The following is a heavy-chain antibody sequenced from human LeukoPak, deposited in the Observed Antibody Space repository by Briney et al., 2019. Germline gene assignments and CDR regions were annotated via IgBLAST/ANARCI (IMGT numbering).Heavy chain of an antibody. CDR2: TYYRSKWFN. D-gene: IGHD3-10*01. V-gene: IGHV6-1*01. J-gene: IGHJ5*02. Sequence: SQTLSLTCAISGDSVSSHSAAWNWIRQSPSGGLEWLGRTYYRSKWFNDYAVSVKSRLTINADTSKNQFSLQLNSVSPEDTAVYYCARDSDYYASGTYYRVGFDPWGQGTLVTVSS. CDR3: ARDSDYYASGTYYRVGFDP. CDR1: GDSVSSHSAA.